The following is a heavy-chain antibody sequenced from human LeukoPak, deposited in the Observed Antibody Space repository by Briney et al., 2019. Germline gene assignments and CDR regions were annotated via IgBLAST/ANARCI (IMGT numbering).Heavy chain of an antibody. Sequence: EGSLRLTCAACGFIFKDYWMIWVRQAPGKGLEWVANIKQDGSEKYYVDSLKGRFTISRDNAKNSLYLQMNTLRAEDTAMYYCAKDAQPRSRWFDPWGQGTLVTVSS. CDR3: AKDAQPRSRWFDP. CDR1: GFIFKDYW. V-gene: IGHV3-7*03. CDR2: IKQDGSEK. D-gene: IGHD3-16*01. J-gene: IGHJ5*02.